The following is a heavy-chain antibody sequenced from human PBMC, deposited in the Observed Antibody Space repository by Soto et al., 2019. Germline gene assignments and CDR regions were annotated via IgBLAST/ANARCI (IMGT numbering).Heavy chain of an antibody. CDR2: VYPGDSDT. Sequence: GEALKISCKASGYNFRTYFIGWVRQMPGRGLEWMAFVYPGDSDTRYSPSFQGQVTVSADRSITTAYLQWSSLQASDTAMYYCARGLSSRYVYFGYWGEGAPVT. CDR3: ARGLSSRYVYFGY. CDR1: GYNFRTYF. D-gene: IGHD6-13*01. V-gene: IGHV5-51*01. J-gene: IGHJ4*01.